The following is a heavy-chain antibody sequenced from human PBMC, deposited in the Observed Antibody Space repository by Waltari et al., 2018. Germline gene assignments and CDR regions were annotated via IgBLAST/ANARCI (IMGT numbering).Heavy chain of an antibody. CDR1: GFTFSSYG. V-gene: IGHV3-30*02. Sequence: QVQLVESGGGVVQPGGSLRLSCAASGFTFSSYGMHWVRQAPGKGLEWVAFIRYDGSNKYYADSVKGRFTISRDNSKNTLYLQMNSLRAEDTAVYYCARDRGSYYSGYYYYGMDVWGQGTTVTVSS. CDR2: IRYDGSNK. D-gene: IGHD1-26*01. J-gene: IGHJ6*02. CDR3: ARDRGSYYSGYYYYGMDV.